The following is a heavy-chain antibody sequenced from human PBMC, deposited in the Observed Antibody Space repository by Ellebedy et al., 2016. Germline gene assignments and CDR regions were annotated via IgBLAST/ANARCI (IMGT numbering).Heavy chain of an antibody. CDR1: GFTFSSYG. D-gene: IGHD3-10*01. J-gene: IGHJ4*02. CDR2: ISYDGSNK. V-gene: IGHV3-33*05. CDR3: ARETWFGELLSVEY. Sequence: GESLKISCAASGFTFSSYGMHWVRQAPGKGLEWVAVISYDGSNKYYADSVKGRFTISRDNSKNTLYLQMNSLKAEDTAVYYCARETWFGELLSVEYWGQGTLVTVSS.